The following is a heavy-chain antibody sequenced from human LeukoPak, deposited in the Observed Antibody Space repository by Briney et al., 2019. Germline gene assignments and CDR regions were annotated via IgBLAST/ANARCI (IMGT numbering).Heavy chain of an antibody. CDR3: ARDRSGYEVDWFDP. J-gene: IGHJ5*02. V-gene: IGHV4-39*07. CDR1: GGSISSSGYY. CDR2: IYYGGST. Sequence: SETLSLTCTVSGGSISSSGYYWGWIRQPPGKGLEWIGSIYYGGSTYYNPSLTSRVTISIDTSKNQFSLKLTSVTAADTAVYYCARDRSGYEVDWFDPWGRGTLVTVSS. D-gene: IGHD3-3*01.